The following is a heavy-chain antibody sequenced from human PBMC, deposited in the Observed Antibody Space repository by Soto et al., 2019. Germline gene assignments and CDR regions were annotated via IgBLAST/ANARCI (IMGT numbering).Heavy chain of an antibody. Sequence: QVQLQESGPGLLKPSQTLSLTCAVSGGSISHVYYYWSWIRQLPYKVLEWIGHIYNGGSTYNNPSLTSRVTISVDTSRNQFSLQLTSVSAADTAVYYCATGPSGDKVDSWGQGILVTVSS. CDR3: ATGPSGDKVDS. CDR1: GGSISHVYYY. J-gene: IGHJ4*02. CDR2: IYNGGST. D-gene: IGHD7-27*01. V-gene: IGHV4-30-4*01.